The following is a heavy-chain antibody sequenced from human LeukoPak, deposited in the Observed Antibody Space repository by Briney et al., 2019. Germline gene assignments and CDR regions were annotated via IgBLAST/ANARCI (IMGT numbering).Heavy chain of an antibody. CDR1: GFTFSTYS. CDR3: ARGLLSGGANDAFDI. Sequence: GGSLRLSCAASGFTFSTYSMNWVRQAPGKGLEWVSCISSSSSHIYYADSVKGRFTISRDNAKNSLYLQMNSLRAEDTAVYYCARGLLSGGANDAFDIWGQGTMVTVSS. CDR2: ISSSSSHI. J-gene: IGHJ3*02. D-gene: IGHD2-21*01. V-gene: IGHV3-21*01.